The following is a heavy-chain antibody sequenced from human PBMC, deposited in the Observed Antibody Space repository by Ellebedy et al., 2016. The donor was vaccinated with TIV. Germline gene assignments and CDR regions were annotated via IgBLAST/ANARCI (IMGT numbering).Heavy chain of an antibody. CDR2: IKQDGSEK. Sequence: GESLKISXAASGFTFSSYWMSWVRQAPGKGLEWVANIKQDGSEKYYVDSVKGRFTISRDNAKNSLYLQMNSLRAEDTAVYYCARGFGRYCTNGVCPEPEYFQHWGQGTLVTVSS. V-gene: IGHV3-7*04. D-gene: IGHD2-8*01. CDR1: GFTFSSYW. CDR3: ARGFGRYCTNGVCPEPEYFQH. J-gene: IGHJ1*01.